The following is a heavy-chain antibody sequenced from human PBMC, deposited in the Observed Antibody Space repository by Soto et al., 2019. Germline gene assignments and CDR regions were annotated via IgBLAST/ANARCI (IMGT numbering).Heavy chain of an antibody. Sequence: GSLRLSCAAFGFTFSSYSMSWVRQAPGKGLEWVSGFSTGGDGGTTYYIDSVKGRFTISRDNSKNMLFLQMNSLRGEDTAIYYCAKKVNSGPGSQFFDFWGQGTLVTVSS. D-gene: IGHD3-10*01. CDR2: FSTGGDGGTT. CDR3: AKKVNSGPGSQFFDF. J-gene: IGHJ4*02. V-gene: IGHV3-23*01. CDR1: GFTFSSYS.